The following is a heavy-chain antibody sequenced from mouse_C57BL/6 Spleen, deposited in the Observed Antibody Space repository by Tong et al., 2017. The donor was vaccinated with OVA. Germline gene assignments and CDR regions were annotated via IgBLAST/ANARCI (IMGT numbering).Heavy chain of an antibody. Sequence: EVQLQESGAELAKPGASVKLSCKASGYTFTSYWMHWVKQRPGQGLEWIGRIDPANGNTKYAPKFQGKATITADTSSNTAYLQLSSLTSEDTAVYYCARRVSGSSYWYFDVWGTGTTVTVSS. CDR3: ARRVSGSSYWYFDV. CDR2: IDPANGNT. V-gene: IGHV14-3*02. CDR1: GYTFTSYW. J-gene: IGHJ1*03. D-gene: IGHD1-1*01.